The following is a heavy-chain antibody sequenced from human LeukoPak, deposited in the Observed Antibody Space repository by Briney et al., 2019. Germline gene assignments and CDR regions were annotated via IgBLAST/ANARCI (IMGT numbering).Heavy chain of an antibody. D-gene: IGHD6-6*01. CDR2: INPSGGST. V-gene: IGHV1-46*01. J-gene: IGHJ4*02. Sequence: ASVKVSCKASGYTFTSYYMHWVRQAPGQGLEWMGIINPSGGSTSYAQKFQGRVTMTRDKSTNTVYIELSSLRSDDTAVYYCARTAARRFDYWGQGTLVTVSS. CDR1: GYTFTSYY. CDR3: ARTAARRFDY.